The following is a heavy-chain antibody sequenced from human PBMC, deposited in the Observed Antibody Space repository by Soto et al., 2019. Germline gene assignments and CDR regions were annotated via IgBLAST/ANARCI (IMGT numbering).Heavy chain of an antibody. D-gene: IGHD4-17*01. V-gene: IGHV4-34*01. CDR2: INHSGST. CDR3: ARVMTRVTSYYFDY. J-gene: IGHJ4*02. Sequence: SETLSLTCAVYGGSFSGYYWSWIRPPPGKGLECIGEINHSGSTNYNPSLKSRTTISVHTSKDPISLKLSTVTAAETGVYYCARVMTRVTSYYFDYWCQRILVTVSS. CDR1: GGSFSGYY.